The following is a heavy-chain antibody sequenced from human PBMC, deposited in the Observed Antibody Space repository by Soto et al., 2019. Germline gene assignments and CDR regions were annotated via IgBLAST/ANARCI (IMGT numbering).Heavy chain of an antibody. CDR3: ARDGNFAFRGYSFAFDL. J-gene: IGHJ4*02. CDR2: MNIDTGGT. CDR1: GYRFTTYY. V-gene: IGHV1-2*06. Sequence: ASVKVSCKASGYRFTTYYIDWVRQAPGQGLEWMGRMNIDTGGTTYAQKFQGRVTMTRDTSISTAYMEVSGVKSDDTAMYYCARDGNFAFRGYSFAFDLWGQGTLVTVSS. D-gene: IGHD5-18*01.